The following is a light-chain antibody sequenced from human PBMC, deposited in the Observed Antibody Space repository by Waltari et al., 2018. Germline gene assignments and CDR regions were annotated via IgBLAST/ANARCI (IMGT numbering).Light chain of an antibody. CDR1: GGSIASNY. V-gene: IGLV6-57*02. CDR2: EDD. J-gene: IGLJ3*02. Sequence: NFMLTQPHSVSASPGKTVTLSCTGTGGSIASNYVQWYLQRPGSAPNTGINEDDHRPSGVPDRFSGSIDISSNSAFLTISGLTTEDEADYYCQSYDSANNWVFGGGTQLTVL. CDR3: QSYDSANNWV.